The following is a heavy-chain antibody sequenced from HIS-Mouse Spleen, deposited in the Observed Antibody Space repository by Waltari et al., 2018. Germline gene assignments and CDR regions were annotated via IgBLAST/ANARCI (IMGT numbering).Heavy chain of an antibody. CDR2: ISYDGSNK. V-gene: IGHV3-30*18. CDR3: AKDKHHAFDY. CDR1: GFTFSSYG. J-gene: IGHJ4*02. Sequence: QVQLVESGGGVVQPGRSLRLSCAASGFTFSSYGMHWVRQAPGKGSNGVRQRPGKGLELVAVISYDGSNKYYADSVKGRFTISRDNSKNTLYLQMNSLRAEDTAVYYCAKDKHHAFDYWGQGTLVTVSS.